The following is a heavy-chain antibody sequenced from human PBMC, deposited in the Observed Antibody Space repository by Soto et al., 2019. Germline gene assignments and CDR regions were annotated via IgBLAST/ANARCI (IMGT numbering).Heavy chain of an antibody. Sequence: EVQLLESGGGLAQPGASLRLSCAASGFTFSNYAMSWVRQAPGKGLEWVSSFTGSGDYTYYADSVKGRFTISRDNSKNTLYLQMNSLRAGDTAVYYCAKARYFDSTGYLYYFDYWGQGTLITVSS. CDR2: FTGSGDYT. J-gene: IGHJ4*02. V-gene: IGHV3-23*01. CDR3: AKARYFDSTGYLYYFDY. D-gene: IGHD3-22*01. CDR1: GFTFSNYA.